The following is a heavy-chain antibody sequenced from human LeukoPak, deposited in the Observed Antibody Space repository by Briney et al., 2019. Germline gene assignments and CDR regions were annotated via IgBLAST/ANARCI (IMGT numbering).Heavy chain of an antibody. CDR2: INHIERT. CDR1: GGSFSGYY. V-gene: IGHV4-34*01. Sequence: KSSETLSLTCAVYGGSFSGYYWGWIRQPPGKGLEWIGEINHIERTNYNPSLKSRVTISVDTSKNQFSLKLTSVTAADTAVYYCARRMSAGVRWLGELFPIDYWGQGTLVTVSS. J-gene: IGHJ4*02. CDR3: ARRMSAGVRWLGELFPIDY. D-gene: IGHD3-10*01.